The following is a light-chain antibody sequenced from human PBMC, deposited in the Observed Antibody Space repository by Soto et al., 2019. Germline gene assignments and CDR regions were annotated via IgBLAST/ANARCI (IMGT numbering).Light chain of an antibody. CDR2: GAS. CDR3: QQYGNSPPFT. Sequence: EIVLTQSPGTLSLSPGERATLSCRASQSVSSSYLAWYQQKPGQAPRLLIYGASSRATGIPDSFSGSVSGTAFTLTINRLEPEDFAMYFCQQYGNSPPFTFGQGSKVEIK. CDR1: QSVSSSY. J-gene: IGKJ2*01. V-gene: IGKV3-20*01.